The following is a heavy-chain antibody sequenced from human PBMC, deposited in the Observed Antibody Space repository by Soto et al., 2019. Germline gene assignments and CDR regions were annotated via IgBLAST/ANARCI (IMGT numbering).Heavy chain of an antibody. D-gene: IGHD3-3*01. Sequence: ASVKVSRKASGFTFTSSAVQWVRQARGQRLEWIGWIVVGSGNTNYAQKFQERVTITRDMSTSTAYMELSSLRSEDTAVYYCAAVPHITPPGYWGQGTLVTVSS. J-gene: IGHJ4*02. CDR2: IVVGSGNT. CDR1: GFTFTSSA. CDR3: AAVPHITPPGY. V-gene: IGHV1-58*01.